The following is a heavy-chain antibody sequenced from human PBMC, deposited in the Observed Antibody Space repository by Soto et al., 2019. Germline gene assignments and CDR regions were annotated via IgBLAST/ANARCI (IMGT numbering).Heavy chain of an antibody. D-gene: IGHD6-6*01. Sequence: EVQLLESGGGLVQPGGSLRLSCAASEFTFTTYAMSWVRQAPGKGLEWGSAISGSAGSTYYADSVKGRFTISRDNSKNTLYLQMNSLRAEDTAVYYCAKNWDTTFSSSSHWGQGTLVSVSS. J-gene: IGHJ4*02. CDR1: EFTFTTYA. CDR2: ISGSAGST. CDR3: AKNWDTTFSSSSH. V-gene: IGHV3-23*01.